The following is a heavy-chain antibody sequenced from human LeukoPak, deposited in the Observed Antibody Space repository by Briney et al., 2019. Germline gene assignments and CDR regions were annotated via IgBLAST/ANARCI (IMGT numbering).Heavy chain of an antibody. D-gene: IGHD4-17*01. CDR1: GLTFSNAW. J-gene: IGHJ4*02. CDR2: IKSKTDGGTT. V-gene: IGHV3-15*01. CDR3: TKYLRGDYGLYYFDY. Sequence: PGGSLRLSGAASGLTFSNAWMSWVRQAPGKGLEWVGRIKSKTDGGTTDYAAPVKGRFTISRDDSKNTLYLQMNSLKTEDTAVYYCTKYLRGDYGLYYFDYWGLGTLVTVSS.